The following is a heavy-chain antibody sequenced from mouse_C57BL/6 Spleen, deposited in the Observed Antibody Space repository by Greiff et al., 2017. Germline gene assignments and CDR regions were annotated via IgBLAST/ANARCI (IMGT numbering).Heavy chain of an antibody. CDR2: ISSGSSTI. D-gene: IGHD1-1*01. J-gene: IGHJ4*01. CDR1: GFTFSDYG. V-gene: IGHV5-17*01. CDR3: ARHGSSYHYAMDY. Sequence: DVQLVESGGGLVKPGGSLKLSCAASGFTFSDYGMHWVRQAPEKGLEWVAYISSGSSTIYYADTVKGRFTISRDNAKNTLFLQMTSLRSEDTAMYYFARHGSSYHYAMDYWGQGTSVTVSS.